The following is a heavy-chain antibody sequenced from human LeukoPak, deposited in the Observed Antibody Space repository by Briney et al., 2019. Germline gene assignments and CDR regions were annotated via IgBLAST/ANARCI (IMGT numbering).Heavy chain of an antibody. D-gene: IGHD1-20*01. CDR1: GGSISSGGYY. Sequence: SETLSLTCTVSGGSISSGGYYWSWIRQPPGKGLEWIGYIYYSGSTYYNPSLKSRVTISIDTSKNQFSLRLNSVTAEDTAVYYCARHSNWNAGVDWFDPWGQGTQVTVSS. CDR3: ARHSNWNAGVDWFDP. V-gene: IGHV4-30-2*01. J-gene: IGHJ5*02. CDR2: IYYSGST.